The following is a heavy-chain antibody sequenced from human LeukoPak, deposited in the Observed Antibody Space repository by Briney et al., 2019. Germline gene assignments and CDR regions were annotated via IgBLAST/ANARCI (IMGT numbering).Heavy chain of an antibody. CDR3: ARGHPYSSGWFGYFDY. J-gene: IGHJ4*02. Sequence: SVRVSCKASGGTFSSYAISWVRQAPGQGLEWMGGIIPIFGTANYAQKFQGRVTITADKSTSTAYMELSSLRSEDTAVYYCARGHPYSSGWFGYFDYWGQGTLVTVSS. V-gene: IGHV1-69*06. CDR2: IIPIFGTA. CDR1: GGTFSSYA. D-gene: IGHD6-19*01.